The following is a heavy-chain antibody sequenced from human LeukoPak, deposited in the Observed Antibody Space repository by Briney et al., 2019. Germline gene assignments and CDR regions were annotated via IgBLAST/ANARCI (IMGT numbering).Heavy chain of an antibody. V-gene: IGHV1-69*04. CDR3: ARAGDGYNFRSTYYFDY. D-gene: IGHD5-12*01. CDR2: IIPILGIA. Sequence: ASVKVSCKASGGTFSSYAISWVRQAPGQGLEWMGRIIPILGIANYAQKFQGRVTITADKSTSTAYMELSSLRSEDTAVYYCARAGDGYNFRSTYYFDYWGQGTLVTVPS. CDR1: GGTFSSYA. J-gene: IGHJ4*02.